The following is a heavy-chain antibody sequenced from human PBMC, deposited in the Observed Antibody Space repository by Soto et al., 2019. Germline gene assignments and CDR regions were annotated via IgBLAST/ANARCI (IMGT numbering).Heavy chain of an antibody. CDR3: AHPRLEYSSSAPAEFDY. CDR1: GFSLSTSGVG. CDR2: IYWNVGK. V-gene: IGHV2-5*01. D-gene: IGHD6-6*01. J-gene: IGHJ4*02. Sequence: SGPTLVKPTQTLTLTCTFSGFSLSTSGVGVGWIRQPPGKALEWLALIYWNVGKRYSPFLKCRLNITQDTSKNQVVLTMTNMDPVDTATYYWAHPRLEYSSSAPAEFDYWGQGTLVTVSS.